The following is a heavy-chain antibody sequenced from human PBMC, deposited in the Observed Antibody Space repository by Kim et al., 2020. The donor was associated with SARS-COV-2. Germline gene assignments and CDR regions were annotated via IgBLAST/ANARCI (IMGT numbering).Heavy chain of an antibody. Sequence: SETLSLTCAVYGGSFSGYYWSWIRQPPGKGLEWIGEINHSGSTNYNPSLKSRVTISVDTSKNQFSLKLSSVTAADTAVYYCASTPTYSSSYDYWVQGTLV. J-gene: IGHJ4*02. CDR1: GGSFSGYY. CDR3: ASTPTYSSSYDY. D-gene: IGHD6-13*01. V-gene: IGHV4-34*01. CDR2: INHSGST.